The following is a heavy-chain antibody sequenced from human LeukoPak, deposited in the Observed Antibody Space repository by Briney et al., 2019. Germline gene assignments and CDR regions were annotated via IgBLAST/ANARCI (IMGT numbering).Heavy chain of an antibody. Sequence: SETLSLTCTVSGGTISSGSYYWSWIRQPAGKGLEWIGRIYTSGSTNYNPSLKSRVTISVDTSKNQFSLKLSSVTAADTAVYYCARISGRFYYYYMDVWGKGTTFTVSS. D-gene: IGHD6-19*01. CDR3: ARISGRFYYYYMDV. CDR1: GGTISSGSYY. CDR2: IYTSGST. J-gene: IGHJ6*03. V-gene: IGHV4-61*02.